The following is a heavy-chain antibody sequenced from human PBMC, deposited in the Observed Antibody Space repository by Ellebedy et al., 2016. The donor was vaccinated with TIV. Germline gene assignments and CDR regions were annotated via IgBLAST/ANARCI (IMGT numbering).Heavy chain of an antibody. J-gene: IGHJ2*01. CDR2: ITASGVSV. CDR3: AKGLTGDRGGWGWYFDL. D-gene: IGHD7-27*01. CDR1: GFTLRSYG. Sequence: GGSLKISCAASGFTLRSYGMSWVRQAPGKGLEWVSGITASGVSVYFEDSVDGRFSVSRDTSKNTLFLQMNSLRAEDTAIYYCAKGLTGDRGGWGWYFDLWGRGTLVTVSS. V-gene: IGHV3-23*01.